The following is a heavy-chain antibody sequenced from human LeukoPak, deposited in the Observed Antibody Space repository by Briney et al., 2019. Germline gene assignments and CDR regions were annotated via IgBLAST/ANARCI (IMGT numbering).Heavy chain of an antibody. CDR2: IRYDGSNK. D-gene: IGHD6-13*01. J-gene: IGHJ4*02. Sequence: GGSLRLSCAASGFTFSSYGMHWVRQAPGKGLEWVAFIRYDGSNKYYADSVKGRFTISRDNSKNTLYLQMNSLRAEDTAVYYCARSDGSSWYSLHEYWGQGTLVTVSS. CDR1: GFTFSSYG. CDR3: ARSDGSSWYSLHEY. V-gene: IGHV3-30*02.